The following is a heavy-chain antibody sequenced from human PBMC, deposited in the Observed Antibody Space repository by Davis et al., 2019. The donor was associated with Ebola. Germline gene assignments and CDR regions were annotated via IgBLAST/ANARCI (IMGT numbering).Heavy chain of an antibody. D-gene: IGHD5-12*01. V-gene: IGHV1-46*01. Sequence: ASVKVSCKASGYTFTGYYMHWVRQAPGQGLEWMGIINPSGGSTSYAQKFQGRVTMTRDTSTSTVYMELRSLRSDDTAVYYCAREYPITWFDPWGQGTLVTVSS. CDR2: INPSGGST. CDR1: GYTFTGYY. J-gene: IGHJ5*02. CDR3: AREYPITWFDP.